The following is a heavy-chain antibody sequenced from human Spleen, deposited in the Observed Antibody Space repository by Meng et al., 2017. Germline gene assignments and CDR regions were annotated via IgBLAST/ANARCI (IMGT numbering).Heavy chain of an antibody. D-gene: IGHD3-9*01. V-gene: IGHV3-15*01. CDR2: IKSNTDGGTA. CDR1: GFYFSNAW. J-gene: IGHJ4*02. Sequence: EVHLVESGGHLVKPGGSLRPSCAASGFYFSNAWMSWVRQAPGKGLEWVGRIKSNTDGGTAEYAAPVTGRFTISRDDSKSTLYLQMSGLRIDDTGVYYCTWDDKAVSDYWGQGTLVTVSS. CDR3: TWDDKAVSDY.